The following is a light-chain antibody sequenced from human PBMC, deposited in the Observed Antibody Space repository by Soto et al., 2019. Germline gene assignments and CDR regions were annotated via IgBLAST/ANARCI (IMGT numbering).Light chain of an antibody. CDR3: QQYNNWPPIN. V-gene: IGKV3D-15*01. J-gene: IGKJ5*01. Sequence: IVLTQSRGTLSLSPGERATLSCRASQTFSSIYLAWYQQKPGQAPRLLISDTSTRATGIPARFSGSGSGTEFTLTIRSLQSEDFAVYYCQQYNNWPPINCGQGKRRAIK. CDR1: QTFSSIY. CDR2: DTS.